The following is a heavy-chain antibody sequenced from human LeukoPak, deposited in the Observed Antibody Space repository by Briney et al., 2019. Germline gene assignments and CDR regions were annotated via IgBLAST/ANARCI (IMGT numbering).Heavy chain of an antibody. CDR3: AKKKSYVFHY. J-gene: IGHJ4*02. CDR1: GFTFSSYS. D-gene: IGHD3-10*02. CDR2: ISSSSSTI. V-gene: IGHV3-48*01. Sequence: GGSLRLSCAASGFTFSSYSMNWVRQAPGKGLEWVSYISSSSSTIYYADSVKGRFAISRDNAKNSLYLQMNSLRAEDTAVYYCAKKKSYVFHYGAREPLAPVSS.